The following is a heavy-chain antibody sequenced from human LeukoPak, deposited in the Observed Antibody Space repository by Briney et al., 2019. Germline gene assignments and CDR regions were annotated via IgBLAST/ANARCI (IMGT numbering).Heavy chain of an antibody. CDR3: ARVEGLIVVVPAQRPNWFDP. D-gene: IGHD2-2*01. CDR2: INHSGST. V-gene: IGHV4-34*01. CDR1: GGSFSGYY. J-gene: IGHJ5*02. Sequence: PSETLSLTCAVYGGSFSGYYWSWIRQPPGKGLEWIGEINHSGSTNYNPSLKSRVTISVDTSKNQFSLKLSSVTAADTAVYYCARVEGLIVVVPAQRPNWFDPWGQGTLVTVSS.